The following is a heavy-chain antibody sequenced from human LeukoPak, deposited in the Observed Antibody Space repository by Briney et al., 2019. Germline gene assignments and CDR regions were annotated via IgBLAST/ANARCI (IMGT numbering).Heavy chain of an antibody. J-gene: IGHJ6*02. CDR1: GGTFSSYA. Sequence: ASVKVSCKASGGTFSSYAISWVRQAPGQRPEWMGWISCYNGNSKSSEKFQGRVTMTIETSTSTVYVELRTLKNDDTAVYYCARDAGDGMDVWGLGTTVIVSS. CDR2: ISCYNGNS. V-gene: IGHV1-18*01. CDR3: ARDAGDGMDV.